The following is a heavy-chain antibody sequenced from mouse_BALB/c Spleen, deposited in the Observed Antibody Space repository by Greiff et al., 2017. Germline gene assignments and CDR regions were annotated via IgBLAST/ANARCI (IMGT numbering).Heavy chain of an antibody. CDR2: ISSGGSYT. Sequence: DVMLVESGGGLVKPGGSLKLSCAASGFTFSSYAMSWVRQTPEKRLEWVATISSGGSYTYYPDSVKGRFTISRDNAKNTLYLQMSSLRSEDTAMYYCARGGGYDAMDYWGQGTSVTVSS. D-gene: IGHD1-1*02. J-gene: IGHJ4*01. V-gene: IGHV5-9-1*01. CDR3: ARGGGYDAMDY. CDR1: GFTFSSYA.